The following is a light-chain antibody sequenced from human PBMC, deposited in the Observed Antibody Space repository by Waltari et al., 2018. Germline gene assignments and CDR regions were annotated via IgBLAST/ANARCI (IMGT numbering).Light chain of an antibody. J-gene: IGKJ4*01. CDR3: QQRTNWPLT. CDR2: DTS. CDR1: QSVNNY. V-gene: IGKV3-11*01. Sequence: DIVLTQSPATLSLSPGERATLSCRASQSVNNYLAWYQQKPGQAPRLLIYDTSNRATGIPARLSGSGSGTDFTLTISSLEPEDFAVYYCQQRTNWPLTFGGGTKVEIK.